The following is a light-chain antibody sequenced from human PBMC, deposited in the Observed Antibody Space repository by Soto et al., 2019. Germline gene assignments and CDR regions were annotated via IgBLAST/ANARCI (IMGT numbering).Light chain of an antibody. CDR3: CSQAGSSFHF. V-gene: IGLV2-23*01. CDR2: EGS. J-gene: IGLJ1*01. CDR1: SSDVGSYKL. Sequence: QSALTQPASVSGSPGQSITISCTGTSSDVGSYKLVSWYQQHPGKAPKLMIYEGSKRPSGVSNRFSGSKSGNTASLTISGLQAEDEAEADCCSQAGSSFHFFGTGTKVTVL.